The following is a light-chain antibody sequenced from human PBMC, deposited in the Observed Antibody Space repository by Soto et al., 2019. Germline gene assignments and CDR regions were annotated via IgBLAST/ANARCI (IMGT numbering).Light chain of an antibody. J-gene: IGLJ1*01. CDR2: EGS. V-gene: IGLV2-23*01. CDR3: CSYAGSSAPLYV. CDR1: SSDVGSYNL. Sequence: QSALTQPASVSGSPGQSITISCTGTSSDVGSYNLVSWYQQHPGKAPKLMIYEGSKRPSGVSHRFSGSKSGNTASLTISGLQAEDEADYYCCSYAGSSAPLYVFGPGTKVTVL.